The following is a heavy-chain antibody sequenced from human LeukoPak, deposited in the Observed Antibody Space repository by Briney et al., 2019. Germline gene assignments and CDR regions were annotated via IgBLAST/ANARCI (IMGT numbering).Heavy chain of an antibody. V-gene: IGHV1-18*01. CDR3: ERVVLDHYHDSSGYLGTLDY. CDR1: GYTFTNYG. Sequence: ASVKVSCKASGYTFTNYGISWVRQAPGQGLEWMGWINAYNGNTNYAQKLQGRVTMTTDTSTSTAYMELRSLRSDDTAVYYCERVVLDHYHDSSGYLGTLDYWGQGTLVTVSS. D-gene: IGHD3-22*01. CDR2: INAYNGNT. J-gene: IGHJ4*02.